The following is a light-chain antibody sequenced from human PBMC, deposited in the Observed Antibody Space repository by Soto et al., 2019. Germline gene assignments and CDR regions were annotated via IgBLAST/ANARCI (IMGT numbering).Light chain of an antibody. CDR3: PSYDDSLRGWV. CDR2: GNS. J-gene: IGLJ3*02. Sequence: QSVLTQPPSVSGSPGQRVTISCTGSSSNIGAVHALHWYQHLPGAAPKLLMYGNSDRPSGVPDRFSGSKSGTSASLAITGLQPEDEADYYCPSYDDSLRGWVFGGGTKLTVL. V-gene: IGLV1-40*01. CDR1: SSNIGAVHA.